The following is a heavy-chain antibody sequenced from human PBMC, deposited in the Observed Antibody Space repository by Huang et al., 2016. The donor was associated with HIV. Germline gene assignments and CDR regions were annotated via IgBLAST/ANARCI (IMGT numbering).Heavy chain of an antibody. CDR3: ARDPLDIRRHFDF. D-gene: IGHD3-3*01. Sequence: QVQLVQSGAEVKKPGTSVKVYCKTSGYTFSSHALHWLRQAPGQRPEWMGRINGGNGNTKYSRRFQGRVNITSDTSANIVYMELNSLLSEDTAVYYCARDPLDIRRHFDFWGQGSLVTVSS. CDR2: INGGNGNT. J-gene: IGHJ4*02. V-gene: IGHV1-3*01. CDR1: GYTFSSHA.